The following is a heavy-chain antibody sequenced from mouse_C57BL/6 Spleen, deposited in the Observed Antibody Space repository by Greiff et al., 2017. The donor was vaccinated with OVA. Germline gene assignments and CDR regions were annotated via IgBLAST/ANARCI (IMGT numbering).Heavy chain of an antibody. J-gene: IGHJ4*01. Sequence: QVQLKQSGAELVKPGASVKMSCKASGYTFTSYWITWVKQRPGQGLEWIGDIYPGSGSTNYNEKFKSKATLTVDTSSSTTYMQLRSLTSEDSAVYDCAREVDYGYAMDYWGQGTTVTVSS. CDR3: AREVDYGYAMDY. CDR1: GYTFTSYW. V-gene: IGHV1-55*01. D-gene: IGHD2-4*01. CDR2: IYPGSGST.